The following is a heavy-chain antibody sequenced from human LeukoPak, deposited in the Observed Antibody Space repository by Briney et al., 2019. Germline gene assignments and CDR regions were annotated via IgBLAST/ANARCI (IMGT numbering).Heavy chain of an antibody. D-gene: IGHD5-24*01. Sequence: GESLKISCKGSGYRFTSYWIGWVRQMPGKGLEWMGIIRPGNSETRYSPSFQGQVTFSVDRSITTAYLQWSSLKASDTAIYYCVRQADGDKPRDYWGQGTLVTVSS. CDR3: VRQADGDKPRDY. CDR2: IRPGNSET. CDR1: GYRFTSYW. J-gene: IGHJ4*02. V-gene: IGHV5-51*01.